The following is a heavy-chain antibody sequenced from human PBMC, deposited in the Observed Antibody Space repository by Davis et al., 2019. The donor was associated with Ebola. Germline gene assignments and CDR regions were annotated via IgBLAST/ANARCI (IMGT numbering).Heavy chain of an antibody. CDR2: ISGSRNI. J-gene: IGHJ6*02. D-gene: IGHD2-2*01. CDR1: GGPISDYY. CDR3: ARYCGSSICFDRAMDV. Sequence: SETLSLTCAVSGGPISDYYWSWIRQPPGKGPEWIGYISGSRNIKYNPSLESRVTISVDTSKTQLSLTLRSVTAADTAVYYCARYCGSSICFDRAMDVWGQGTTVTVSS. V-gene: IGHV4-59*01.